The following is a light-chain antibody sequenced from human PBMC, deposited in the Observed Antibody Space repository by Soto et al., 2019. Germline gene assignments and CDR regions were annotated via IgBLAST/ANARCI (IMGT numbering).Light chain of an antibody. V-gene: IGKV1-8*01. Sequence: AIRMTQSPSSLSASTGDRVSITCRASQGIISYLAWYQQKPGKAPKLLIYAASSLQSGVPSRFSGSGSGTEFTLTISSLQPDDFATYYRQQYNSYWTFGQGTKVDI. CDR1: QGIISY. CDR2: AAS. CDR3: QQYNSYWT. J-gene: IGKJ1*01.